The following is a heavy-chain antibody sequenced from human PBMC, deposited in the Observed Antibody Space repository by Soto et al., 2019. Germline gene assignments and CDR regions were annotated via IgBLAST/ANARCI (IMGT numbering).Heavy chain of an antibody. CDR3: ARDQLNYDILTGYTPGAAFDI. J-gene: IGHJ3*02. Sequence: SETLSLTCTVSGGSISSYYWSWIRQPPGKGLEWIGYIYYSGSTNYNPSLKSRVTISVDTSKNQFSLKLSSVTAADTAVYYCARDQLNYDILTGYTPGAAFDIWGQGTMVTVSS. CDR1: GGSISSYY. V-gene: IGHV4-59*01. D-gene: IGHD3-9*01. CDR2: IYYSGST.